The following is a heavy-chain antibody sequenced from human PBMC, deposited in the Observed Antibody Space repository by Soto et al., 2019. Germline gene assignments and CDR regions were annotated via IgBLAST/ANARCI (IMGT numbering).Heavy chain of an antibody. D-gene: IGHD6-13*01. J-gene: IGHJ4*02. CDR1: GGSFSGYY. CDR2: INHSGST. CDR3: ARGRSSSPKRFDY. V-gene: IGHV4-34*01. Sequence: SETLSLTCAVYGGSFSGYYWSWIRQPPGKGLEWIGEINHSGSTNYNPSLKSRVTISVDTSKNQFSLKLSSVTAADTAVYYCARGRSSSPKRFDYWGQGTLVTVSS.